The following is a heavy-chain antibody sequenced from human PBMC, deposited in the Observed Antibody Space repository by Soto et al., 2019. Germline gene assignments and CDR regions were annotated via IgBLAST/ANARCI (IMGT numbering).Heavy chain of an antibody. V-gene: IGHV1-69*02. CDR1: GGTFSSYT. Sequence: ASVKVSCKASGGTFSSYTISWVRQAPGQGLEWMGRIIPILGIANYAQKFQGRVTITADKSTSTAYMELSSLRSEDTAVYYCARVVDGHPAASDIWGQGTMVTVSS. D-gene: IGHD2-21*01. J-gene: IGHJ3*02. CDR2: IIPILGIA. CDR3: ARVVDGHPAASDI.